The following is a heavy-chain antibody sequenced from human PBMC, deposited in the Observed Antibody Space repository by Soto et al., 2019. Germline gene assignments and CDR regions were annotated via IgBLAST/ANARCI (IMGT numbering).Heavy chain of an antibody. Sequence: QVQLVESGGGVVQPGRSLRLSCAASGFTFRSYGMHWVRQAPGKGLEWVAAISYNRNNKYYADSVKGRFTVSRDNSKNTQYLQMNSVRAEDTAVSFCAKDPEQWLAPPNFWAEGTLVTVSS. D-gene: IGHD6-19*01. CDR2: ISYNRNNK. V-gene: IGHV3-30*18. J-gene: IGHJ4*02. CDR3: AKDPEQWLAPPNF. CDR1: GFTFRSYG.